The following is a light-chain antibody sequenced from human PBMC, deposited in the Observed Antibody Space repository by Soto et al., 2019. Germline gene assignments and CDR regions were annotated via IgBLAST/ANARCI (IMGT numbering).Light chain of an antibody. CDR1: QTIGTY. Sequence: DIQMTQSPSSLSASLGDRVTITCRASQTIGTYVNWYRQKPGAAPELLIYDASTLQSGVPSRFRRGASGTDFTLTISSLQLDDFATYYCQQSYNTPLTFGQGTKVDNK. V-gene: IGKV1-39*01. J-gene: IGKJ1*01. CDR2: DAS. CDR3: QQSYNTPLT.